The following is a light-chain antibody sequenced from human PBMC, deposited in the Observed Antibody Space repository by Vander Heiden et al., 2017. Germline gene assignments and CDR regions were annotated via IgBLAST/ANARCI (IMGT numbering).Light chain of an antibody. V-gene: IGLV3-21*02. CDR2: DDN. CDR1: DIGSKS. Sequence: SNVLTQPPSVSVAPGQTASISCGGEDIGSKSVHWYQQKPGQAPVLVVYDDNDRPSGIPERFSGSNSGNTATLTISRAEVGDEADYDGQVWENDSDHPVFGGGTKLTVL. J-gene: IGLJ3*02. CDR3: QVWENDSDHPV.